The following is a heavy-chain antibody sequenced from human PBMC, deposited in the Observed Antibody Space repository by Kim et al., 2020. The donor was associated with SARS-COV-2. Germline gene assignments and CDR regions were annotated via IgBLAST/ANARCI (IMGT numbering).Heavy chain of an antibody. CDR3: ARGQWLI. Sequence: GNGNTKYSQKFQGRVTITRDTSASTAYMELSSLRSEDTAVYYCARGQWLIWGQGTMVTVSS. D-gene: IGHD6-19*01. V-gene: IGHV1-3*01. CDR2: GNGNT. J-gene: IGHJ3*02.